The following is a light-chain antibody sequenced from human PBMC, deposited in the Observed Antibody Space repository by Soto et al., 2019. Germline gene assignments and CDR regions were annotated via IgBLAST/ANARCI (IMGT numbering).Light chain of an antibody. Sequence: QSVLTQPPSVSAAPGQKVTISCSGSSSNIGNNYVSWYQQLPGTALKLLIYDNNERPSEIPDRFSGSKSGTSATLGITGLQTGDEADYYCGTWDSSLSAVVFGGGTKLTVL. CDR2: DNN. CDR3: GTWDSSLSAVV. V-gene: IGLV1-51*01. CDR1: SSNIGNNY. J-gene: IGLJ2*01.